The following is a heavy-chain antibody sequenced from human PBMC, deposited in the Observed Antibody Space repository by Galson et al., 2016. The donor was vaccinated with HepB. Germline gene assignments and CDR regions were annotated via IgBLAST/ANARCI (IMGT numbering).Heavy chain of an antibody. V-gene: IGHV2-70*01. Sequence: PALVKPTQTLTLTCTFPGFSLSTSGMCVSWIRQPPGKALEWLALIDWDEDKYYSTSLKTRLTISKDTSKNQVVLTTTNMDPVDTATYYCARMKNYYHGMDVWGQGTTVTGSS. CDR3: ARMKNYYHGMDV. CDR1: GFSLSTSGMC. CDR2: IDWDEDK. J-gene: IGHJ6*02.